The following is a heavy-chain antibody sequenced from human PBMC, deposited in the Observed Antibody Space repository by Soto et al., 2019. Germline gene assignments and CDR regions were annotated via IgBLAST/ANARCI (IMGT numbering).Heavy chain of an antibody. CDR3: ARVFPDGWVEPGVVRGYLDT. Sequence: QVQLVQSGAEVKEPGSSVKVSCKASVEFFSNYGISWVRQAPGQGLEWMGWIIPIFGTISYAEKFQGRVTITADESTNTVYMEVRSLRSADTALYYCARVFPDGWVEPGVVRGYLDTWGRGTLVTVSS. V-gene: IGHV1-69*01. CDR2: IIPIFGTI. D-gene: IGHD3-3*01. CDR1: VEFFSNYG. J-gene: IGHJ4*02.